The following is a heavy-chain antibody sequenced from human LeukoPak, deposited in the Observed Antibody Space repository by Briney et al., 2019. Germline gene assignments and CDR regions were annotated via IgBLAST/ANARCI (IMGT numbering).Heavy chain of an antibody. CDR3: ARDPVVAATPDAFDI. CDR1: GYTFTGYY. Sequence: ASVKVSCKASGYTFTGYYMHWVRQAPGQGLEWMGRINPSSGGTNYAQKFQGRVTMTRDTSISTAYMELSRLRSDDTAVYYCARDPVVAATPDAFDIWGQGTMVTVSS. CDR2: INPSSGGT. D-gene: IGHD2-15*01. V-gene: IGHV1-2*06. J-gene: IGHJ3*02.